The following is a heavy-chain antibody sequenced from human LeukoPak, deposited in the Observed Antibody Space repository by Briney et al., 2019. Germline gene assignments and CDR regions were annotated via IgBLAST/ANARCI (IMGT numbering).Heavy chain of an antibody. CDR2: INVNKGNT. CDR1: GYSSTSFG. CDR3: LGGAYGDVLDY. J-gene: IGHJ4*02. Sequence: ASVKVSCKASGYSSTSFGITWVRQAPGQGLEWMGWINVNKGNTKYAQNLQGRVTMTKDTSTNTAYMDLTSLRSDDTAVYYCLGGAYGDVLDYWGQGTLVTVSS. V-gene: IGHV1-18*01. D-gene: IGHD4-17*01.